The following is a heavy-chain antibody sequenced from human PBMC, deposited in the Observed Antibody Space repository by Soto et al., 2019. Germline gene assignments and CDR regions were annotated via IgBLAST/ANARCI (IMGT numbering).Heavy chain of an antibody. CDR2: IKQDGSEK. CDR1: GLTFRSYW. Sequence: PGGSLRLSCAASGLTFRSYWMSWVRQAPGKGLEWVANIKQDGSEKYYVDSVKGRFTISRDNAKNSLYLQMNSLRAEDTAVYYCARPSGDYGLYYYYYYGMDVWGQGTTVTVSS. V-gene: IGHV3-7*01. CDR3: ARPSGDYGLYYYYYYGMDV. J-gene: IGHJ6*02. D-gene: IGHD4-17*01.